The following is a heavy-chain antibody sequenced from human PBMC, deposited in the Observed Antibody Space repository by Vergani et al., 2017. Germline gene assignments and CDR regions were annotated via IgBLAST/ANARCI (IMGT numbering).Heavy chain of an antibody. CDR3: ARGIYGDYVSYYGMDV. Sequence: EVQLVQSGAEVKKPGATMKISCKVSGYTFTDHYMHWVKQAPGKGLEWMGLVDPEDGETIYAEKFKGRVTIAADTSTDTAHLELSSLRSEDTAVYYCARGIYGDYVSYYGMDVWGQGTTVTVSS. D-gene: IGHD4-17*01. J-gene: IGHJ6*02. CDR2: VDPEDGET. CDR1: GYTFTDHY. V-gene: IGHV1-69-2*01.